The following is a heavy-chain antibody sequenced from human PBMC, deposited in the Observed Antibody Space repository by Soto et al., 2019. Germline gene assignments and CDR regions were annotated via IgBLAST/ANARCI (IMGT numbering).Heavy chain of an antibody. V-gene: IGHV3-33*06. J-gene: IGHJ4*02. CDR1: GFTFSNYG. CDR2: VWYDASNK. Sequence: QVQLVESGGGVVQPGRSLRLSCAASGFTFSNYGMHWVRQAPGKGLEWVAVVWYDASNKYYADSVKGRVTISRDNSKNTLYLQMNSLRAEDTAVYYCAKEQHDSSGSLDHWGQGTLVTVSS. CDR3: AKEQHDSSGSLDH. D-gene: IGHD3-22*01.